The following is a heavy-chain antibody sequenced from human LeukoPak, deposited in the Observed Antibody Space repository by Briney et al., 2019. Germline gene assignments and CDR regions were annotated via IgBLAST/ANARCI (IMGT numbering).Heavy chain of an antibody. V-gene: IGHV4-59*01. CDR2: IYYSGST. Sequence: SETLSLTCTVSGGSISSYSWSWIRQPPGKGLEWIGYIYYSGSTNYNPSLKSRVTISVDTSKNQFSLKLSSVTAADTAVYYCARGYYYDSSGFDYWGQGTLVTVSS. D-gene: IGHD3-22*01. J-gene: IGHJ4*02. CDR3: ARGYYYDSSGFDY. CDR1: GGSISSYS.